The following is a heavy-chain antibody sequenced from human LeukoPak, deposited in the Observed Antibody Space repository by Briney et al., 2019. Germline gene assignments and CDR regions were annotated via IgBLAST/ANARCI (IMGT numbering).Heavy chain of an antibody. CDR2: FDPEDGET. CDR1: GYTFTSYD. J-gene: IGHJ4*02. D-gene: IGHD1-26*01. V-gene: IGHV1-24*01. CDR3: ATIEWELQGFDY. Sequence: ASVKVSCKASGYTFTSYDINWVRQAPGKGLEWTGGFDPEDGETIYAQKFQGRVTMTEDTSTDTAYMELSSLRSEDTAVYYCATIEWELQGFDYWGQGTLVTVSS.